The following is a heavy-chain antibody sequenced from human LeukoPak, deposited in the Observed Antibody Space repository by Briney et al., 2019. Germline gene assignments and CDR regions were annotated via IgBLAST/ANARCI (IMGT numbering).Heavy chain of an antibody. Sequence: PSETLSLTCTVSGGSISSSSHYWGWMRQPPGKGLEWISSIYYSGTTYYNPSLKSRVTISVDTSKNQCSLRLSSVTAADTALYYCARRGGTYYADHWGQGTLVTVSS. CDR1: GGSISSSSHY. CDR2: IYYSGTT. V-gene: IGHV4-39*01. CDR3: ARRGGTYYADH. D-gene: IGHD1-26*01. J-gene: IGHJ4*02.